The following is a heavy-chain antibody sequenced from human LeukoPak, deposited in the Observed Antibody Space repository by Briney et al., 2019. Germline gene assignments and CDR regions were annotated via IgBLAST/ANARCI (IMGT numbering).Heavy chain of an antibody. CDR1: GFTFSSYA. J-gene: IGHJ5*02. V-gene: IGHV3-23*05. Sequence: GGSLRLSCAASGFTFSSYAMNWVRQAPGKGLEWVSAITSSGSTDYTYYADSVKGRFTISRDNSKNTLYLEMNSLRAEDTAVYYCAKPPHGSGWYTDNWFDPWGQGTRVTVSS. CDR3: AKPPHGSGWYTDNWFDP. D-gene: IGHD6-19*01. CDR2: ITSSGSTDYT.